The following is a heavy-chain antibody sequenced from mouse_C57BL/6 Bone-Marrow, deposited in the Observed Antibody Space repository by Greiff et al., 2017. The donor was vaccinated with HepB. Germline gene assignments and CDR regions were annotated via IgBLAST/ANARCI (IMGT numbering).Heavy chain of an antibody. CDR3: ARDLYYGNYWYCDV. CDR2: ISYDGSN. J-gene: IGHJ1*03. CDR1: GYSITSGYY. V-gene: IGHV3-6*01. Sequence: EVQLQQSGPGLVKPSQSLSLTCSVTGYSITSGYYWNWIRQFPGNKLEWMGYISYDGSNNYNPSLKNRISITRDTSKNQFFLKLNSLTTEDTATYYCARDLYYGNYWYCDVWGTGTTVTVSS. D-gene: IGHD2-1*01.